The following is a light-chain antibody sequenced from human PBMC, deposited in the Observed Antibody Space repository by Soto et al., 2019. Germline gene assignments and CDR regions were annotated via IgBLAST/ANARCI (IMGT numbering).Light chain of an antibody. J-gene: IGKJ1*01. V-gene: IGKV3-15*01. Sequence: EIGMTQSPATVSVSPGERASLSCRASQSVSSDLAWYQQKPGQAPRLLIYGASTRATGISARFSGSGSGTEFTLTISSLQSEDFAVYYCQQYNDWPRTFGQGTKVDIK. CDR3: QQYNDWPRT. CDR1: QSVSSD. CDR2: GAS.